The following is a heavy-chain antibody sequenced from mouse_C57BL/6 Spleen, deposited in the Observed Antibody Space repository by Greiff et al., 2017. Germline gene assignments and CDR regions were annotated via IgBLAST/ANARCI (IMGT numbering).Heavy chain of an antibody. Sequence: QVQLKQPGAELVRPGSSVKLSCKASGYTFTSYWMDWVKQRPGQGLEWIGNIYPSDSETHYTQKFQDKATVTVDKSSSTAYLQLSSLTSEDAAVXYGAGHYGNAMDYWGQGTSVTVSA. J-gene: IGHJ4*01. CDR2: IYPSDSET. D-gene: IGHD2-1*01. CDR3: AGHYGNAMDY. CDR1: GYTFTSYW. V-gene: IGHV1-61*01.